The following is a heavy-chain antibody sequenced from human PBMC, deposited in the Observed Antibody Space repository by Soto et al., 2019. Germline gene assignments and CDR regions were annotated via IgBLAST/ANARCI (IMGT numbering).Heavy chain of an antibody. D-gene: IGHD6-13*01. CDR1: GYTFTSYA. CDR2: INAGNGNT. J-gene: IGHJ4*02. Sequence: ASVKVSCKASGYTFTSYAMHWVRQAPGQRLEWMGWINAGNGNTKYSQKFQGRVTITRDTSASTAYMELSSLRSEDTAVYYCARDCGSAAAGTLYYFDYWGQGTLVTVSS. V-gene: IGHV1-3*01. CDR3: ARDCGSAAAGTLYYFDY.